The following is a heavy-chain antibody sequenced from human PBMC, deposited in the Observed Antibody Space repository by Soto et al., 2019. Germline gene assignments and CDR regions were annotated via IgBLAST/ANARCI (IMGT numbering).Heavy chain of an antibody. V-gene: IGHV4-34*01. D-gene: IGHD2-15*01. Sequence: SETLSLTCAVYGGSFSGYYWSWIRQPPGKGLEWIGEINHSGSTNYNPSLKSRVTISVDTSKNQFSLKLSSVTAADTAVYYCARGSKRVAQKVRNYSYYYMDVGGKGTTVTVSS. CDR3: ARGSKRVAQKVRNYSYYYMDV. CDR2: INHSGST. J-gene: IGHJ6*03. CDR1: GGSFSGYY.